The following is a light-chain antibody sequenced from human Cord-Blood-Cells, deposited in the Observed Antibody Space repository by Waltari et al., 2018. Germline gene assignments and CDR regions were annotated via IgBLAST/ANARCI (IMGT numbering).Light chain of an antibody. J-gene: IGLJ2*01. V-gene: IGLV2-23*01. CDR2: EGS. CDR1: SSYVGSYNL. CDR3: CSYAGSSNVV. Sequence: QSALTQPASVSGSPGQSITISCTGTSSYVGSYNLVSWYQQHPGKAPKLMIYEGSKRPSGVSNRFSGSKSGNTDSLTISGRQAEDEADYYCCSYAGSSNVVFGGGTKLTVL.